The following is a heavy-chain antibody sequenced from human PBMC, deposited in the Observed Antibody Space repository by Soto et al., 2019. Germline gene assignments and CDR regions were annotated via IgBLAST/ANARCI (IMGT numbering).Heavy chain of an antibody. Sequence: PSQTLSLTCAISGDSVSSNSAAWSWIRQSPSRGLEWLGRTYYRSKWYNDYAVSVKSRITINPDTSKNQFSLQLNSVTPEDTAVCAYECGEDWSGEIDYWGQGTLVTVSS. CDR1: GDSVSSNSAA. V-gene: IGHV6-1*01. J-gene: IGHJ4*02. CDR3: ECGEDWSGEIDY. CDR2: TYYRSKWYN. D-gene: IGHD3-3*01.